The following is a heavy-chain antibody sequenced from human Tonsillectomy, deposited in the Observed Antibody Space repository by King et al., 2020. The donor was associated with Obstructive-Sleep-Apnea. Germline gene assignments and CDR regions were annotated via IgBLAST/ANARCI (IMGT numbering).Heavy chain of an antibody. J-gene: IGHJ5*02. D-gene: IGHD6-19*01. CDR1: GASISSYY. V-gene: IGHV4-59*08. CDR3: ARRLGSRGWFFFDP. CDR2: IYYSGST. Sequence: QLQESGPGLVKPSETLSLTCTVSGASISSYYWSWIRQPPGKGLEWIGYIYYSGSTNYNPSLKSRVTISVETSKNQFSLKLRSVTAAVTAVYYCARRLGSRGWFFFDPWGQGALVTVSS.